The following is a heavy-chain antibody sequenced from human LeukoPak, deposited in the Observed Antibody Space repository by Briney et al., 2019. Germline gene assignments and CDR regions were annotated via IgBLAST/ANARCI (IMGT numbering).Heavy chain of an antibody. V-gene: IGHV3-7*01. CDR2: TREDGSEK. J-gene: IGHJ5*02. CDR3: ARERGHYDILTGYYKAGWFDP. CDR1: GFTFSTYW. Sequence: PGGSLRLSCTASGFTFSTYWMSWVRQAPGKGLEWVANTREDGSEKYYVDSVKGRFTISRDNAKNSLYLQMNSLRAEDTAVYYCARERGHYDILTGYYKAGWFDPWGQGTLVTVSS. D-gene: IGHD3-9*01.